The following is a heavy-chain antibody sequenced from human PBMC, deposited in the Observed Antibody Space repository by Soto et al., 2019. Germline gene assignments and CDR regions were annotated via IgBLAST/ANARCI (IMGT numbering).Heavy chain of an antibody. CDR1: GYTFTGYY. D-gene: IGHD2-15*01. J-gene: IGHJ3*02. Sequence: QVQLVQSGAEVKKPGASVKVSCKASGYTFTGYYMHWVRQAPGQGLGWMGWINPNSGGTNYAQKFQGRVTMTRDTSISTAYMERSRLRSDDTAVYYCARDSEGNGYCSGGSCYGPAAFDIWGQGTMVTVSS. CDR3: ARDSEGNGYCSGGSCYGPAAFDI. CDR2: INPNSGGT. V-gene: IGHV1-2*02.